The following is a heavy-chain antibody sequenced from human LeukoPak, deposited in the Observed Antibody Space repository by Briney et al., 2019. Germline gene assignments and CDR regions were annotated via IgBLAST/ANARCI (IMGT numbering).Heavy chain of an antibody. D-gene: IGHD6-19*01. V-gene: IGHV3-48*01. CDR3: ATPDSSGSDY. Sequence: GGSLRLSCAASGFTFSSYSMTWVRQAPGKGLEWVSYISSSSSTIYYADSVKGRFTISRDNAKNSLYLQMNSLRAEDTAVYYCATPDSSGSDYRGQGTLVTVSS. J-gene: IGHJ4*02. CDR1: GFTFSSYS. CDR2: ISSSSSTI.